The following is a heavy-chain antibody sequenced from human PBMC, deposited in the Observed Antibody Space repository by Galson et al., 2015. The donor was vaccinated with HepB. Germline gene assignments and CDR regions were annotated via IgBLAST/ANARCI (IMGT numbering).Heavy chain of an antibody. J-gene: IGHJ4*01. Sequence: TLSLTCTVSGVSLGSYYWSWFRQSPGKGLEWIGYIYYDGTTTYNPSLQSRVTISIDTSKKQLSLKVRSVTAADTAVYSCASHPDYGDYWGQGTPVTVSS. CDR1: GVSLGSYY. CDR3: ASHPDYGDY. V-gene: IGHV4-59*08. CDR2: IYYDGTT.